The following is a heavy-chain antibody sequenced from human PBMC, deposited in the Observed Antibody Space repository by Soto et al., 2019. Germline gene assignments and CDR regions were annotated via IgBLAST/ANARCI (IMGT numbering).Heavy chain of an antibody. Sequence: GGSLRLSCAASGLTFSSYAMSWVRQAPGKGLEWVSAISGSGGSTYYADSVKGRFTISRDNSKNTLYLQMNSLRAEDTAVYYCAKDLGPPLRFYFDYWGQGTLVTVSS. CDR3: AKDLGPPLRFYFDY. J-gene: IGHJ4*02. D-gene: IGHD3-16*01. V-gene: IGHV3-23*01. CDR2: ISGSGGST. CDR1: GLTFSSYA.